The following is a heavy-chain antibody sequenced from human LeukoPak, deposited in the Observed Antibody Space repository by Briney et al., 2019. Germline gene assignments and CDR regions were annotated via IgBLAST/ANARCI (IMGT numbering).Heavy chain of an antibody. Sequence: GGSLRLSCAASGFTFSSYAMCWVRQAPGKGLEWVSAISGSGGSTYYADSVKGRFTISRDNSKNTLYLQMNSLRAEDTAVYYCAKDYDSSGYYLGYWGQGTLVTVSS. D-gene: IGHD3-22*01. CDR3: AKDYDSSGYYLGY. CDR2: ISGSGGST. V-gene: IGHV3-23*01. CDR1: GFTFSSYA. J-gene: IGHJ4*02.